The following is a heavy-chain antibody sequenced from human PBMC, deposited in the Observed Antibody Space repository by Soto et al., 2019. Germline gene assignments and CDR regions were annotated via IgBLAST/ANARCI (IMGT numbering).Heavy chain of an antibody. CDR2: IYTSGST. D-gene: IGHD1-26*01. V-gene: IGHV4-4*07. CDR3: ARDVAQYAGRIVGATTDWFDP. Sequence: DTLSLTCTVSGGSISSYYWSWIRQPAGKGLEWIGRIYTSGSTNYNPSLKSRVTMSVDTSKSQFSLKLSSVTAADTAVYYCARDVAQYAGRIVGATTDWFDPWGQGTLVTVSS. CDR1: GGSISSYY. J-gene: IGHJ5*02.